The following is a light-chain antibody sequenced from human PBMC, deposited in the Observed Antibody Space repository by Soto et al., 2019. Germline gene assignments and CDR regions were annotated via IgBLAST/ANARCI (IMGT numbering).Light chain of an antibody. CDR1: TSNIGAGYD. J-gene: IGLJ2*01. CDR3: QPYDSSLNVV. V-gene: IGLV1-40*01. CDR2: GNT. Sequence: QSVLTQPPSVSGAPGQRVTISCTGSTSNIGAGYDVHWYQQPPGAAPKLLIYGNTNRPSGVPDRFSGSQSGTSASLAITGLQTEDEADYYCQPYDSSLNVVFGGGTKLTVL.